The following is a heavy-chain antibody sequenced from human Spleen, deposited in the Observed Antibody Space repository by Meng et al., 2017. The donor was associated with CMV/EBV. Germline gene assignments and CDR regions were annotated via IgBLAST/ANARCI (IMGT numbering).Heavy chain of an antibody. D-gene: IGHD1-7*01. CDR1: GYSISSGYY. Sequence: SETLSLTCTVSGYSISSGYYWGWIRQPPGKGLEWIGSIYHSGSTYYNPSLKSRVTISVDTSKNQFSLRLSSVTAADTAVYYCARGLDWNYPDAFDIWGQGTVVTVSS. J-gene: IGHJ3*02. CDR3: ARGLDWNYPDAFDI. CDR2: IYHSGST. V-gene: IGHV4-38-2*02.